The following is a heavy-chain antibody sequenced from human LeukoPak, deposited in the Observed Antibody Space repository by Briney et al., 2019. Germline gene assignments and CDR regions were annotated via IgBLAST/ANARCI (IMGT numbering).Heavy chain of an antibody. CDR3: ARVGSSSWYDY. D-gene: IGHD6-13*01. CDR2: IYYSGST. J-gene: IGHJ4*02. CDR1: GGSISSYY. V-gene: IGHV4-59*01. Sequence: SEALSLTCTVSGGSISSYYWSWMRQPPGKGLEWIGYIYYSGSTNYNPSLKSRVTISVDTSKNQFSLKLSSVTAADTAVYYCARVGSSSWYDYWGQGTLVTVSS.